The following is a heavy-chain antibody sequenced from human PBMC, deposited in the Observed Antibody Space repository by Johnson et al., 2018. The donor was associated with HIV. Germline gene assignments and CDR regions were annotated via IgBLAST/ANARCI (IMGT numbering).Heavy chain of an antibody. D-gene: IGHD6-13*01. CDR3: AKDLATGAAAGAFDI. CDR2: IGTAGDT. Sequence: VQLVESGGGLVRPGGSLRLSCAASGFTFSSYDMHWVRQATGKGLEWVSAIGTAGDTYYPDSVKGRFTISRENAKNSLYLQMNSLRAEDTAVYYCAKDLATGAAAGAFDIWGQGTMVTVSS. CDR1: GFTFSSYD. J-gene: IGHJ3*02. V-gene: IGHV3-13*01.